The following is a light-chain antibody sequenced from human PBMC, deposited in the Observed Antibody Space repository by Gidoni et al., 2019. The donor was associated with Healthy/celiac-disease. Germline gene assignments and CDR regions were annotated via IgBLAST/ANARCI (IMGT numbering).Light chain of an antibody. Sequence: EIVMPQSPATLSVSPGGRATLSCRASQSVSSNLARCQQKPGQAPSLLIYDASTRATCIPARFSGSRSGTEFTLTISSLQSEDFAVYYCQQYNNWPPLTFGQGTRLEIK. J-gene: IGKJ5*01. V-gene: IGKV3-15*01. CDR1: QSVSSN. CDR3: QQYNNWPPLT. CDR2: DAS.